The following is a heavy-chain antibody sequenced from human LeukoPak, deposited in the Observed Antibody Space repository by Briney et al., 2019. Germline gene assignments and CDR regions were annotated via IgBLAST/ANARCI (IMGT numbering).Heavy chain of an antibody. CDR1: GGSISSSSYY. CDR3: AKGGLWFGEGHAEYFQH. V-gene: IGHV4-39*07. J-gene: IGHJ1*01. Sequence: SETLSLTCTVSGGSISSSSYYWGWIRQPPGKGLEWIGSIYYSGSTYYNPSLKSRVTISVDTSKNQFSLKLSSVTAADTAVYYCAKGGLWFGEGHAEYFQHWGQGTLVTVSS. CDR2: IYYSGST. D-gene: IGHD3-10*01.